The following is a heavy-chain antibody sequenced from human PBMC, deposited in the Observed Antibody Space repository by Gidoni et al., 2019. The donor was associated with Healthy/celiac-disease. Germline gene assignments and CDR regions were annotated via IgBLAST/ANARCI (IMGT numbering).Heavy chain of an antibody. Sequence: QVQLQQWGAGLLKPSETLSLTCAVYGGSFSGYYWSWIRQPPGNGLEWIGEINHSGSTNYNPSLKSRVTISVDTSKNQFSLKLSSVTAADTAVYYCARGSGAVATTCYFDYWGQGTLVTVSS. CDR1: GGSFSGYY. V-gene: IGHV4-34*01. D-gene: IGHD6-19*01. CDR2: INHSGST. CDR3: ARGSGAVATTCYFDY. J-gene: IGHJ4*02.